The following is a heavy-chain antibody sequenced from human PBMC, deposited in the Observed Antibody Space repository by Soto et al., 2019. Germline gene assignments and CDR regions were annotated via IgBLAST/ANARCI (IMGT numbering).Heavy chain of an antibody. CDR1: GYSFTSYW. CDR3: ARVSYSSSWYDKWFDP. D-gene: IGHD6-13*01. J-gene: IGHJ5*02. CDR2: IDPSDSYT. V-gene: IGHV5-10-1*01. Sequence: PGESLKISCKGSGYSFTSYWISWVRQMPGKGLEWMGRIDPSDSYTNYSPSFQGHVTISADKSISTAYLQWSSLKASDTAMYYCARVSYSSSWYDKWFDPWGQGTLVTVSS.